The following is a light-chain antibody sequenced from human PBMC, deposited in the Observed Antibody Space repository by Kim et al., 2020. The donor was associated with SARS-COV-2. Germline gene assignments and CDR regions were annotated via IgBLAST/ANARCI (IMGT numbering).Light chain of an antibody. CDR3: NSRDSNDNVV. CDR1: SLRSYY. CDR2: GKN. J-gene: IGLJ2*01. V-gene: IGLV3-19*01. Sequence: SSELTQDPAVSVALGQTVRITFQGDSLRSYYATWYQQKPGQAPLLVIYGKNNRPSGIPDRFSGSSSGNTASLTITGTQAGDEADYYCNSRDSNDNVVFGG.